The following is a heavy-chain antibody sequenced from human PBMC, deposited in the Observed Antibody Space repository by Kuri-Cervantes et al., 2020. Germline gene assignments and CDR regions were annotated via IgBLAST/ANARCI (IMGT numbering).Heavy chain of an antibody. Sequence: GESLKISCAASGFTFSSYDMHWVRQAPGKGLVWVSRINSDGSSTSYADSVKGRFTISRDNAKNTLDLQMNSLRAEDTAVYYCAKVGPGNRCGGDCYHDYWGQGTLVTVSS. J-gene: IGHJ4*02. D-gene: IGHD2-21*02. CDR1: GFTFSSYD. V-gene: IGHV3-74*01. CDR3: AKVGPGNRCGGDCYHDY. CDR2: INSDGSST.